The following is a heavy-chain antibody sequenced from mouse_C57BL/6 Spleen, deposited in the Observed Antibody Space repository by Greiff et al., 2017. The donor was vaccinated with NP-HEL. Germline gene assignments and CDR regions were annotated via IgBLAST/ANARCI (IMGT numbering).Heavy chain of an antibody. CDR2: INPNNGGT. V-gene: IGHV1-26*01. CDR3: ARRRMIYYDYDAYFDY. J-gene: IGHJ2*01. D-gene: IGHD2-4*01. Sequence: EVQLQQSGPELVKPGASVKISCKASGYTFTDYYMNWVKQSHGKSLEWIGDINPNNGGTSYNQKFKGKATLTVDKSSSTAYMELRSLTSEDSAVYYCARRRMIYYDYDAYFDYWGQGTTLTVSS. CDR1: GYTFTDYY.